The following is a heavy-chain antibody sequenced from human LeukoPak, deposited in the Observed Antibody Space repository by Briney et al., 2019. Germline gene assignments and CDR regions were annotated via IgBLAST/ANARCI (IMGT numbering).Heavy chain of an antibody. Sequence: PSETLSLTCAVYGGSFSGYYWSWIRQPPGKGLEWIGEINHSGSTNYNPSLKSRVTISVDTSKNQFSLKLSSVTAADTAVYYCARGVVLVYYYYYYMDVWGKGTTVTVSS. D-gene: IGHD2-8*01. V-gene: IGHV4-34*01. CDR3: ARGVVLVYYYYYYMDV. CDR1: GGSFSGYY. J-gene: IGHJ6*03. CDR2: INHSGST.